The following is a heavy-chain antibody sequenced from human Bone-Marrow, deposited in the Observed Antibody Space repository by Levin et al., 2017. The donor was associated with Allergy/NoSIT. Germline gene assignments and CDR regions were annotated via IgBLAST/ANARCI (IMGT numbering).Heavy chain of an antibody. CDR2: ISSSGHRL. J-gene: IGHJ4*02. V-gene: IGHV3-11*01. D-gene: IGHD5-12*01. CDR3: ARDERHGGYGEHFDY. CDR1: GFNFKDRLYY. Sequence: GGSLRLSCAASGFNFKDRLYYMSWVRRAPGKGPEWIAYISSSGHRLYYADSVKGRFSISVDSAKNSVYLQMRSLRADDTATYYCARDERHGGYGEHFDYWGQGTLVTVSS.